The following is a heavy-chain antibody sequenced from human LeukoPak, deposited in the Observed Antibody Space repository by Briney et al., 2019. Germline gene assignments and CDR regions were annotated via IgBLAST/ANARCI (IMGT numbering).Heavy chain of an antibody. J-gene: IGHJ4*02. CDR3: ARVYGDGVDDY. D-gene: IGHD4-17*01. V-gene: IGHV1-46*01. Sequence: ASVKVSCKASGYTFTSYGISWVRQAPGQGLEWMGIINPSGGSTSYAQKFQGRVTMTRDTSASTVYMELSSLRSEDTAVYYCARVYGDGVDDYWGQGTLVTVSS. CDR1: GYTFTSYG. CDR2: INPSGGST.